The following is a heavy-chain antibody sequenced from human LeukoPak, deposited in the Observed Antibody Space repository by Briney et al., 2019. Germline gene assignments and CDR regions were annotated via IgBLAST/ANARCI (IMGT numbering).Heavy chain of an antibody. J-gene: IGHJ4*02. CDR1: GFTFSGYA. CDR2: ISGSGGST. V-gene: IGHV3-23*01. Sequence: GGSLRLSCAASGFTFSGYAMSWVRQAPGKGLEWVSAISGSGGSTYYADSVKGRFTISRDNSKNTLYLQMNSLRAEDTAVYYCESGSGWHVEYYWGQGTLVTVSS. D-gene: IGHD6-19*01. CDR3: ESGSGWHVEYY.